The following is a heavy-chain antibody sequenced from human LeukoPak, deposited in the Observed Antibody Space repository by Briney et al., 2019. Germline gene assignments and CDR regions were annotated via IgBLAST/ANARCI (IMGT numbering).Heavy chain of an antibody. J-gene: IGHJ4*02. Sequence: SETLSLTCTVSGGSISSYYWSWIRQPPGKGLEWIGYIYYSGSTNYNPSLKSRVTISVDTSKNQFSLKLSSVTAADTAVYYCARGYTSGWYYFDYWGQGTLVTVSS. CDR3: ARGYTSGWYYFDY. CDR1: GGSISSYY. CDR2: IYYSGST. V-gene: IGHV4-59*01. D-gene: IGHD6-19*01.